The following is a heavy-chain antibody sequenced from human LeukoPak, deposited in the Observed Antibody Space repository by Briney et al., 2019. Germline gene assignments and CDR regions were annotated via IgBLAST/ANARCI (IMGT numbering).Heavy chain of an antibody. D-gene: IGHD6-19*01. CDR2: ISGRSSYI. J-gene: IGHJ4*02. CDR3: AREGIGWSLDY. V-gene: IGHV3-21*06. Sequence: GGSLRLSCAASGFTFSSYGMNWVRQAPGKGLEWVSSISGRSSYIYYADSLKGRFTISRDNAKNSLYLQMNSLRAEDTAVYYCAREGIGWSLDYWGQGTLVTVSS. CDR1: GFTFSSYG.